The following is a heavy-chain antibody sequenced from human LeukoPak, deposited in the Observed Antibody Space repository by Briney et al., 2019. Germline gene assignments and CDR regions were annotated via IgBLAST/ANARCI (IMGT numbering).Heavy chain of an antibody. Sequence: GGSLRLSCAASGFTFSSYSINWVRQAPGKGLEWVSYISSSSSYIYYADSVKGRFTISRDNAKNSLYLQMNSLRAEDTAVYYCANDAYGSGSLNWFDPWGQGTLVTVSS. CDR3: ANDAYGSGSLNWFDP. D-gene: IGHD3-10*01. CDR1: GFTFSSYS. J-gene: IGHJ5*02. CDR2: ISSSSSYI. V-gene: IGHV3-21*04.